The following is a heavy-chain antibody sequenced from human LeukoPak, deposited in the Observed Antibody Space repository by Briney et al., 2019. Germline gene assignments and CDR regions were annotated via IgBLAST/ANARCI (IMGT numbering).Heavy chain of an antibody. CDR2: ISGSGGST. V-gene: IGHV3-23*01. CDR3: AKDGYDSSGYYPYYFDY. CDR1: GFTFSSYA. D-gene: IGHD3-22*01. J-gene: IGHJ4*02. Sequence: GGSLRRSCAASGFTFSSYAMSWVRQAPGKGLEWVSAISGSGGSTYYADSVKGRFTISRDNSKNTLYLQMNSLRAEDTAVYYCAKDGYDSSGYYPYYFDYWGQGTLVTVSS.